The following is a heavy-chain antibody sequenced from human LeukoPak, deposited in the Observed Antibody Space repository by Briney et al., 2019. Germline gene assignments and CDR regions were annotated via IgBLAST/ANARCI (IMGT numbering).Heavy chain of an antibody. CDR2: IYTSGNT. Sequence: SETLSLTCTVSGGSISSGSYYWSWIRQPAGKGLEWIGRIYTSGNTNYNFSLKSRVTISLDTSENQISLKLSSVTAADTAVYYCASVDTAMVLAHAFDIWGQGTMVTVSS. CDR3: ASVDTAMVLAHAFDI. CDR1: GGSISSGSYY. J-gene: IGHJ3*02. D-gene: IGHD5-18*01. V-gene: IGHV4-61*02.